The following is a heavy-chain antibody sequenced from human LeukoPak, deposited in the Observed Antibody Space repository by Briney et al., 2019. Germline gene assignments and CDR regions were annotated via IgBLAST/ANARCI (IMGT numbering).Heavy chain of an antibody. CDR3: ARVDSSSYYYFDY. CDR1: GVSFSGYY. J-gene: IGHJ4*02. V-gene: IGHV4-34*01. D-gene: IGHD6-13*01. CDR2: INHSGST. Sequence: PSETLSLTCAVYGVSFSGYYWSWIRQPPGKGLEWIGEINHSGSTNYNPSLKSRVTISVDTSKNQFSLKLSSVTAADTAVYYCARVDSSSYYYFDYWGQGTLVTVSS.